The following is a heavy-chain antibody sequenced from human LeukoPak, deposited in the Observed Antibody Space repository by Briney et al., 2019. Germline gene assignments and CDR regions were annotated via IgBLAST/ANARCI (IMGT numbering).Heavy chain of an antibody. V-gene: IGHV4-34*01. D-gene: IGHD3-10*01. CDR2: INHSGNT. CDR3: ARHKKLPDVLRGLRAFDI. CDR1: GGSFSGYY. J-gene: IGHJ3*02. Sequence: SETLSLTCTVSGGSFSGYYWSWIRQPPGKGLEWIGEINHSGNTNYNPSLKSRVTISVDTSKNQFSLKLSSVTAADTAVYYCARHKKLPDVLRGLRAFDIWGQGTMVTVSS.